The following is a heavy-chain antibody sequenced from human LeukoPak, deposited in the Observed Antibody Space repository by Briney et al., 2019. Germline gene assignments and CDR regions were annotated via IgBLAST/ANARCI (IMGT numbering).Heavy chain of an antibody. Sequence: PGGSLRLSCAASGFPFSRYSMNWVRQAPGKGLEWVSSITSSSGYIHYADSVKGRFTISRDNAKNSLYLQMNGLRAEDTAVYYCAREITSSSSFDSWGQGTLVTVSS. CDR3: AREITSSSSFDS. CDR1: GFPFSRYS. CDR2: ITSSSGYI. V-gene: IGHV3-21*01. D-gene: IGHD6-6*01. J-gene: IGHJ4*02.